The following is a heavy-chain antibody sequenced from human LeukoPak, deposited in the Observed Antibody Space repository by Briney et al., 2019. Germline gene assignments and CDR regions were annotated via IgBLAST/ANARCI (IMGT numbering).Heavy chain of an antibody. CDR3: ARPRISGYHYQNFDY. V-gene: IGHV1-69*01. CDR1: GGPFTSYA. J-gene: IGHJ4*02. Sequence: PVKVSCKASGGPFTSYAISWLRQAPGQGLEWVGGIIPLFGTSNYAQNFQGRVTITADESTSTAYMELSSLRSEDTAVYYCARPRISGYHYQNFDYWGQGTLVTVSS. CDR2: IIPLFGTS. D-gene: IGHD3-22*01.